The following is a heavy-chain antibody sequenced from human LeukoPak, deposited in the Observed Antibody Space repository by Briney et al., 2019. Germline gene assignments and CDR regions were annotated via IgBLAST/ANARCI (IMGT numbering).Heavy chain of an antibody. CDR2: INTNTGNP. J-gene: IGHJ6*03. Sequence: ASVKVSCKASGYTFTSYAMNWVRQAPGQGLEWMGWINTNTGNPTYAQGFTGRFVFSLDTSVSTAYLQISSLKAEDTAVYYCARDYDSSGYYWMDYYYYMDVWGKGTTATVSS. CDR1: GYTFTSYA. V-gene: IGHV7-4-1*02. D-gene: IGHD3-22*01. CDR3: ARDYDSSGYYWMDYYYYMDV.